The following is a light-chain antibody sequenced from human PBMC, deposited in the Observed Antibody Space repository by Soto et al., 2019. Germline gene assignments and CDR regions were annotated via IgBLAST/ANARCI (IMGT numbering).Light chain of an antibody. Sequence: ETVMTHSPATLSVSSGERATLSCRASQSVNSNLAWYQQKPGQAPRLLIYGASTRATGIPARFSGSGSGTEFTLTISSLQSEDFAVYFCQQYNNWPLTFGGGTKVDIK. CDR2: GAS. J-gene: IGKJ4*01. V-gene: IGKV3-15*01. CDR3: QQYNNWPLT. CDR1: QSVNSN.